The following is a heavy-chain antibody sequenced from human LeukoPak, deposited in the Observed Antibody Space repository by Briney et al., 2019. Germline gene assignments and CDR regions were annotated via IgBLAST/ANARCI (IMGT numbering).Heavy chain of an antibody. CDR1: GFIFSSYA. CDR2: ISYDGSNK. V-gene: IGHV3-30*04. J-gene: IGHJ6*02. CDR3: ARDHYVSIGYCPSDGMDV. Sequence: ARSLRLSCAASGFIFSSYAMHWVRQAPSKGLEWVAVISYDGSNKYYADSVKGRFTDSRDNSENTLYLEMNSLRAEDTAVYYCARDHYVSIGYCPSDGMDVWVQGTTVGVSS. D-gene: IGHD3-22*01.